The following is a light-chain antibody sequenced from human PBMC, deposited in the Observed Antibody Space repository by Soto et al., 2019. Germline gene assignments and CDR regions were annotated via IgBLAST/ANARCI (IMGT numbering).Light chain of an antibody. J-gene: IGKJ5*01. CDR3: QQYGSSFIT. CDR1: QNVDSNS. CDR2: GAS. V-gene: IGKV3-20*01. Sequence: EIGLTQSPGTLSLSPGERATLSCRASQNVDSNSLAWYQQKPGQAPRIIIFGASGRATGIPDRFSGSGSGTDFTLTISRLEPEDFAVYYCQQYGSSFITFGQGTRLEIK.